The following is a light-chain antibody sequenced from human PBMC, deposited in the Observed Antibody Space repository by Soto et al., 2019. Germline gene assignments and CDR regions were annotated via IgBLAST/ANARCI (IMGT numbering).Light chain of an antibody. V-gene: IGKV1-39*01. Sequence: IQMTQSPSSLSASVGDSVTVTCRASQSINIYLNWYQQKPGKAPTLLIYGASSLQSGVPSRFTGGGSRTDFTLTISSLQPEDFATYYCLQSYRSQYTFGQGTKLEIK. CDR1: QSINIY. CDR3: LQSYRSQYT. CDR2: GAS. J-gene: IGKJ2*01.